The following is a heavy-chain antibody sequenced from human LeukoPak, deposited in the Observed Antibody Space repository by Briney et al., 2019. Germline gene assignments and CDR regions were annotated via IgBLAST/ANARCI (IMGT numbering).Heavy chain of an antibody. CDR1: GFTFRGYS. D-gene: IGHD2-2*01. Sequence: GGPLRLSRAASGFTFRGYSMNWVRQAPGKGLEWVSSISSSSGHIHYADSVKGRFTISRDNAKNSVYLQMNSLRAEDTAVYFCGRDSVTVAPAAPDYWGQGTLVTVSS. J-gene: IGHJ4*02. CDR2: ISSSSGHI. CDR3: GRDSVTVAPAAPDY. V-gene: IGHV3-21*01.